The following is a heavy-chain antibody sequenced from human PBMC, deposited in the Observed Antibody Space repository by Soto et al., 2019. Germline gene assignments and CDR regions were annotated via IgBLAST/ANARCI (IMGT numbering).Heavy chain of an antibody. V-gene: IGHV4-4*02. Sequence: SETLSLTCAVSGGSISSSNWWSWVRQPPGKGLEWIGEIYHSGSTNYNPSLKSRVTISVDKSKNQFSLKLSSVTAADTAVYYCARDQATNINYYYGMDVWGQGTTVTVSS. D-gene: IGHD5-12*01. CDR2: IYHSGST. J-gene: IGHJ6*02. CDR3: ARDQATNINYYYGMDV. CDR1: GGSISSSNW.